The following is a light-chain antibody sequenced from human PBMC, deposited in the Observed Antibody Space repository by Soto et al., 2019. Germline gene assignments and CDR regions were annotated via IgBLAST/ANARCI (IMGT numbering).Light chain of an antibody. CDR1: QSVSGK. V-gene: IGKV3-20*01. CDR2: GAS. J-gene: IGKJ1*01. CDR3: QQYGSTPGT. Sequence: IVLTQSPAPLSVSPGERATLSCRASQSVSGKLAWYQQKPGQAPRLLFLGASIRATGLPDRFSGGGSGTDFTLTISRLEPEDFAVYYCQQYGSTPGTFGQGTKVDIK.